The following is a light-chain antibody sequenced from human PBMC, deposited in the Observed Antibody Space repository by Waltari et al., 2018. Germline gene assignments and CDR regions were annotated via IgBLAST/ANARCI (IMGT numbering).Light chain of an antibody. J-gene: IGKJ1*01. V-gene: IGKV1-39*01. CDR2: GAS. CDR1: QNIISY. Sequence: DIQMTQYPSSMSASVGDRVTITFRASQNIISYLNWYQQKPGKAPKLLIYGASNLQSGVPSRFSGSVSGTEFSLTISSLQPEDFATYFCQQSYSSPRTFGQGTKVEIK. CDR3: QQSYSSPRT.